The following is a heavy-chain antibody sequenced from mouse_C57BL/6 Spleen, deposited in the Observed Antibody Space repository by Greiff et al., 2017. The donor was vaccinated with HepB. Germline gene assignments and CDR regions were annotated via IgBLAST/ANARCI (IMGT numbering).Heavy chain of an antibody. Sequence: QVQLKQSGAELARPGASVKLSCKASGYTFTSYGISWVKQRTGQGLEWIGEIYPRSGNTYYNEKFKGKATLTADKSSSTAYMELRSLTSEDSAVYFCARPYGSGYFDVWGTGTTVTVSS. V-gene: IGHV1-81*01. CDR2: IYPRSGNT. D-gene: IGHD1-1*01. J-gene: IGHJ1*03. CDR3: ARPYGSGYFDV. CDR1: GYTFTSYG.